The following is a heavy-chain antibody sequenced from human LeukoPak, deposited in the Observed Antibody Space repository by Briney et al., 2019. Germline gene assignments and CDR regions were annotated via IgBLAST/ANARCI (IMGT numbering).Heavy chain of an antibody. CDR1: GLTFSSYA. CDR3: ARVGDCGRASCYAIDY. Sequence: GGSLRLSCAASGLTFSSYAMHWVRQAPGKGLEWVSIIYSGGSTYYTDSVRGRFIISRDISKNTLYLQMNSLRAEDTAVYYCARVGDCGRASCYAIDYWGQGTLVTVSS. V-gene: IGHV3-66*01. J-gene: IGHJ4*02. CDR2: IYSGGST. D-gene: IGHD2-2*01.